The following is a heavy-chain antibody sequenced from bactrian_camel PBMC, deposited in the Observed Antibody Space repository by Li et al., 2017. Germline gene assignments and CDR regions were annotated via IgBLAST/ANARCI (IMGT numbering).Heavy chain of an antibody. Sequence: HVQLVESGGGSVQAGGSLKLSCAASGIGDGSELKCRAWFRQAPGEEREGVAAIRRDGDETWYAASVKGRFTISRDSAKNTVYLQMNSLKSEDTALYYCATGGTWLDAAVKYKYWGQGTQVTVS. CDR1: GIGDGSELKC. CDR2: IRRDGDET. CDR3: ATGGTWLDAAVKYKY. D-gene: IGHD7*01. J-gene: IGHJ4*01. V-gene: IGHV3S45*01.